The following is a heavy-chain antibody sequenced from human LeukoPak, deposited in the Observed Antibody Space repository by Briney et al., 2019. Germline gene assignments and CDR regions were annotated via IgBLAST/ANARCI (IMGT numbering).Heavy chain of an antibody. CDR2: IIPIFGTA. D-gene: IGHD2-15*01. CDR3: ARDGGYCSGGSCLYYYGMDV. V-gene: IGHV1-69*05. CDR1: GGTFSSYA. Sequence: SVKVSCKASGGTFSSYAISWVRQAPGQGLEWMGGIIPIFGTANYAQKFQGRVTITTDESTSTAYMELSSLRSEDTAVYYCARDGGYCSGGSCLYYYGMDVWGQGTTVTVSS. J-gene: IGHJ6*02.